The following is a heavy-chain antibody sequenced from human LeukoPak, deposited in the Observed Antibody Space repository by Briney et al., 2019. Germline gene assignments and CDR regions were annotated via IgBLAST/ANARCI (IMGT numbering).Heavy chain of an antibody. J-gene: IGHJ4*02. V-gene: IGHV4-34*01. CDR2: INHSGGT. D-gene: IGHD3-10*01. Sequence: SETLSLTCAVYGGSFSGYYWSWIRQPPGKGLEWIGEINHSGGTNYNPSLKSRVTISVDTSKNQFSLKLSSVTAADTAVYYCARGRSGSPWYWGQGTLVTVSS. CDR1: GGSFSGYY. CDR3: ARGRSGSPWY.